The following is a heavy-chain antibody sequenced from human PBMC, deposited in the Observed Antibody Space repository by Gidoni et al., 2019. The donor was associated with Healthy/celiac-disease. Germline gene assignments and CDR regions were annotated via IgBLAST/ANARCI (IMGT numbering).Heavy chain of an antibody. D-gene: IGHD3-22*01. CDR2: INPSGGST. CDR1: GYTFTSYY. J-gene: IGHJ4*02. V-gene: IGHV1-46*01. Sequence: QVQLVQSGAEVKKPGAPVKVSCKASGYTFTSYYMHWVRQAPGQGLEWMGLINPSGGSTSYAQKFQGRVTMTRDTSTSTVYMELSSLRSEDTAVYYCATDDSSGYDFDYWGQGTLVTVSS. CDR3: ATDDSSGYDFDY.